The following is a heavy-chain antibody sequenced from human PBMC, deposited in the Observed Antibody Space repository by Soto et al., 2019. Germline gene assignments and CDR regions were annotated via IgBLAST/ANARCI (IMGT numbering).Heavy chain of an antibody. CDR3: ARDLYFDY. CDR1: GFTVTSHY. V-gene: IGHV3-66*01. Sequence: PGGSLRLSCAASGFTVTSHYMSWVRQAPGKGLEWVSVIYSGGSTYYAVSVKGRFTISRDNSKNTLYIQMNSLRAEDTAVYYCARDLYFDYWGQGTLVTVSS. CDR2: IYSGGST. J-gene: IGHJ4*02.